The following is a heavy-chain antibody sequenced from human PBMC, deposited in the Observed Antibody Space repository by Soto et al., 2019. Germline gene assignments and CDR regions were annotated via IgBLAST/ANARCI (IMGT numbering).Heavy chain of an antibody. CDR1: GFSLSTRGMC. CDR3: ARSRDGYKLRGHYYYYYGMDV. Sequence: ESGPTLVNPTQTLTLTCTFSGFSLSTRGMCVSWIRQPPGKALEWLALIDWDDDKCYSTSLKTRLTISKDTSKNQVVLTMTNMDPVDTSTYYCARSRDGYKLRGHYYYYYGMDVWGQGTAVTVSS. CDR2: IDWDDDK. J-gene: IGHJ6*02. D-gene: IGHD1-1*01. V-gene: IGHV2-70*01.